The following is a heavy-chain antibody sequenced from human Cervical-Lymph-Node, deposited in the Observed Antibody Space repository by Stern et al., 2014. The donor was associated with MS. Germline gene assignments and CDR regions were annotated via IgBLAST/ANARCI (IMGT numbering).Heavy chain of an antibody. J-gene: IGHJ4*02. V-gene: IGHV1-69*01. CDR2: IIPLFGTS. CDR3: ARDPMIRGVVDDY. CDR1: GATFSSST. D-gene: IGHD3-10*01. Sequence: DQLVESGAEVKEPGSSLKVSCKASGATFSSSTISWVRQAPGQGLEWMGGIIPLFGTSNYAQKFQGRVTITADESTRTVYMELRSLTSDDTAVYFCARDPMIRGVVDDYWGQGTLVTVSS.